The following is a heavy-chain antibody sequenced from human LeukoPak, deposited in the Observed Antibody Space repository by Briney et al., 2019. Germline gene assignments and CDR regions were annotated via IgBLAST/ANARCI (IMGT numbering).Heavy chain of an antibody. V-gene: IGHV3-74*01. D-gene: IGHD1-26*01. CDR2: INGDGSDT. CDR1: GFTFSSYW. CDR3: AWGATTLDY. J-gene: IGHJ4*02. Sequence: GGSLRLSCAASGFTFSSYWMHWVRQAPGKGPVLVSRINGDGSDTSHADSAKGRFTISRDNAKNTLYLQMNSLRAEDTAVYYCAWGATTLDYWGQGTLVTVSS.